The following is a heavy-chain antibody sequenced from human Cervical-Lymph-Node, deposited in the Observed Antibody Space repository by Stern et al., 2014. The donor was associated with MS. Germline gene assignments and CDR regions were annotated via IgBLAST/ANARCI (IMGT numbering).Heavy chain of an antibody. V-gene: IGHV3-30*04. J-gene: IGHJ4*02. Sequence: QVQLVESGGGVVQPGKSLRLSCAASGFTFRSYALHWVRQAPVKGLEWVAVVSNDGRNKYYADSVKGRFTISRDNSKNTLLLQMNSLRVEDTAVYYCARDLESRLRSGSNRVGYWGQGTLVTVSS. CDR1: GFTFRSYA. CDR2: VSNDGRNK. CDR3: ARDLESRLRSGSNRVGY. D-gene: IGHD6-19*01.